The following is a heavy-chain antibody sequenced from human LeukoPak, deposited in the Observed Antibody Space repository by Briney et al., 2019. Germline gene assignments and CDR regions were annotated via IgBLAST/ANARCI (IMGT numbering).Heavy chain of an antibody. V-gene: IGHV4-34*01. CDR3: ARGPPRASSSWNSSSGWPSRLDY. CDR1: GGSFSGYY. CDR2: INHSGST. J-gene: IGHJ4*02. Sequence: PSETLSLTCAVYGGSFSGYYWSWIRQPPGKGLEWIGEINHSGSTNYNPSLKSRVTISVDTSKNQFSLKLSSVTAADTAVYYCARGPPRASSSWNSSSGWPSRLDYWGQGTLVTVSS. D-gene: IGHD6-13*01.